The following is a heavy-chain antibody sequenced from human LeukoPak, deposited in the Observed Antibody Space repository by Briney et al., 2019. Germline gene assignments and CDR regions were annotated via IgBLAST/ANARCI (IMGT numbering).Heavy chain of an antibody. Sequence: ASVKVSCKASGYTFTGYYLHWVRQAPGQGLEWMGIINPSGGSTSYAQKFQGRVTMTRDTSTSTVYMELSSLRSEDTAVYYCARVPTPRRSPQNIVVVPAAAPGVWFDPWGQGTLVTVSS. CDR2: INPSGGST. D-gene: IGHD2-2*01. V-gene: IGHV1-46*01. CDR1: GYTFTGYY. J-gene: IGHJ5*02. CDR3: ARVPTPRRSPQNIVVVPAAAPGVWFDP.